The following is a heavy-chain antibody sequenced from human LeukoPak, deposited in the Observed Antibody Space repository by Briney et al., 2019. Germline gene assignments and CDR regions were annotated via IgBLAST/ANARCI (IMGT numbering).Heavy chain of an antibody. Sequence: ASVKVSCKASGYTFTSYDISWVRQAPGQGLEWMGGIIPIFGTANYAQKFQGRVTITADESTSTAYMELSSLRSEDTAVYYCARGSKAAPGTFDYWGQGTLVTVSS. CDR3: ARGSKAAPGTFDY. D-gene: IGHD6-13*01. V-gene: IGHV1-69*13. CDR2: IIPIFGTA. CDR1: GYTFTSYD. J-gene: IGHJ4*02.